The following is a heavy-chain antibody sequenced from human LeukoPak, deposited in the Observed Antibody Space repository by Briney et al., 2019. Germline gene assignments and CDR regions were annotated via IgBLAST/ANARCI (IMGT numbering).Heavy chain of an antibody. CDR2: INPNSGGT. CDR3: ARDRIGGSYFGGDLGWFDP. D-gene: IGHD1-26*01. Sequence: GASVTLSCKASGYTFTGYYIHWMRQAHGQGLEWMGWINPNSGGTNYAQKFQGRVTMTRDTSISTAYMEVSRLRSDDTAVYYCARDRIGGSYFGGDLGWFDPWGQGTLVTVSS. CDR1: GYTFTGYY. V-gene: IGHV1-2*02. J-gene: IGHJ5*02.